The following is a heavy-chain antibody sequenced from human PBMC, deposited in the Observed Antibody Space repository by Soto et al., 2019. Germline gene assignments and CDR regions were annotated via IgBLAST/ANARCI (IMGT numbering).Heavy chain of an antibody. CDR3: AKDSIPYSSSYDLDH. D-gene: IGHD6-6*01. CDR1: GFSFSGYA. Sequence: EVQLLESGGGLVQPGGSLRLSCVASGFSFSGYAMSWVRQAPGEGLVWVSSMTATGVSIYYADSVRGRFTISRDNSKNTLYLQMSSLRAEDTARYYCAKDSIPYSSSYDLDHWGRGALVTVSS. J-gene: IGHJ4*02. CDR2: MTATGVSI. V-gene: IGHV3-23*01.